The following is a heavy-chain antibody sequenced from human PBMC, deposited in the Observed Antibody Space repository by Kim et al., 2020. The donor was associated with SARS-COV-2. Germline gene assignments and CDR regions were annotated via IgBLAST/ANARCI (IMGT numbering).Heavy chain of an antibody. D-gene: IGHD2-21*02. Sequence: SETLSLTCTVSGGSISSYYWSWIRQPPGKGLEWIGYIYYSGSTNYNPSLKSRVTISVDTSKNQFSLKLSSVTAADTAVYYCASDTVVTPGGAEYFQHWGQGTLVTVSS. J-gene: IGHJ1*01. CDR2: IYYSGST. V-gene: IGHV4-59*12. CDR1: GGSISSYY. CDR3: ASDTVVTPGGAEYFQH.